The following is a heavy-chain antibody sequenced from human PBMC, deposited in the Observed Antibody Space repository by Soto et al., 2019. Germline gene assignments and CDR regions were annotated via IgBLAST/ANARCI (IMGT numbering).Heavy chain of an antibody. D-gene: IGHD3-10*01. Sequence: EVQLVESGGGLVQPGGSPRLSCAASGFTFSGRSMHWVRQAPGKGLVWVSGIDNAGTDSTYADSVKGRFTSSRDNAKNTLYLQMNILRVEDTAVYYCARGWFGPDVWGKGTTVTVSS. V-gene: IGHV3-74*01. CDR1: GFTFSGRS. CDR2: IDNAGTDS. CDR3: ARGWFGPDV. J-gene: IGHJ6*04.